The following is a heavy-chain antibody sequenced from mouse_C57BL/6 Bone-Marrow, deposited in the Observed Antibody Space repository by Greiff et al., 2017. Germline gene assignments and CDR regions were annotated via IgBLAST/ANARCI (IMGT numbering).Heavy chain of an antibody. CDR1: GYTFTDYE. D-gene: IGHD2-1*01. V-gene: IGHV1-15*01. CDR3: TIYYCKWDYAMDY. CDR2: IDPETGGT. Sequence: QVHVKQSGAELVRPGASVTLSCTASGYTFTDYEMHWVKQTPVHGLEWIGAIDPETGGTAYNQKFKGKAILTADKSSSTAYMELRSLTSEDSAVYYCTIYYCKWDYAMDYWGQGTSVTVSS. J-gene: IGHJ4*01.